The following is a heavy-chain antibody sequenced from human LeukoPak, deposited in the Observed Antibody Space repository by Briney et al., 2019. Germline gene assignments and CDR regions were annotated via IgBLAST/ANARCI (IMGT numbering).Heavy chain of an antibody. V-gene: IGHV1-8*03. Sequence: ASVKVTCKASGYTFTSYDINWVRQATGQGLEWMGWTNPNSGYTGYAQKFQGRLTITRNTSISTAYMELSSLRSEDTAVYYCARVAVSIDYCGQGTLVTVSS. CDR2: TNPNSGYT. J-gene: IGHJ4*02. D-gene: IGHD6-19*01. CDR1: GYTFTSYD. CDR3: ARVAVSIDY.